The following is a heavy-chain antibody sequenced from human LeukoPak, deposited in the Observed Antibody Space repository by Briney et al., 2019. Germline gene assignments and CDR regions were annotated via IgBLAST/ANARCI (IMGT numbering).Heavy chain of an antibody. CDR1: GGSISSGGYY. Sequence: SETLSLTCTVSGGSISSGGYYWSWIRQHPGKGLEWIGYIYYSGSTYYNPSLKSRVTISVDTSKNQFSLKLSSVTAADTAVYYCAGAPVHVDSDAFDIWGQGTMVTVSS. J-gene: IGHJ3*02. CDR3: AGAPVHVDSDAFDI. D-gene: IGHD5-12*01. V-gene: IGHV4-31*03. CDR2: IYYSGST.